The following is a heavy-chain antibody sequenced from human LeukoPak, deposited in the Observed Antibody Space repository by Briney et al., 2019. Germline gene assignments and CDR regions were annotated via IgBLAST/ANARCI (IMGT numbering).Heavy chain of an antibody. J-gene: IGHJ5*02. CDR2: IYHSGST. CDR3: ARDRGSLGYCSSTSCYGVDP. V-gene: IGHV4-38-2*02. D-gene: IGHD2-2*01. Sequence: SEALSLTCAVSGYSISSGYYWGWIRQPPGKGLEWIGIIYHSGSTYYNPSLKSRVTISVDTSKNQFSLKLSSVTAADTAVYYCARDRGSLGYCSSTSCYGVDPWGQGTPVTVSS. CDR1: GYSISSGYY.